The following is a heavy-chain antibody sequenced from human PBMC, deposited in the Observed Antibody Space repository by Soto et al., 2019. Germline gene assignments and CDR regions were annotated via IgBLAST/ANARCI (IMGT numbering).Heavy chain of an antibody. J-gene: IGHJ6*03. D-gene: IGHD3-3*01. CDR3: ARLSTRFLEWPSGYYYYYMDV. V-gene: IGHV1-8*01. CDR2: MNPNSGNT. Sequence: GASVKVSCTASGYTFTSYDINWVRQATGQGLEWMGWMNPNSGNTGYAQKFQGRVTMTRNTSISTAYMELSSLRSEDTAVYYCARLSTRFLEWPSGYYYYYMDVWGKGTTVTVSS. CDR1: GYTFTSYD.